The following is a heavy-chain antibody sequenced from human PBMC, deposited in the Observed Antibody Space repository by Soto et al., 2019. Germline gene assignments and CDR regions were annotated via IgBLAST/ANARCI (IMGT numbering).Heavy chain of an antibody. CDR3: ARTHYYDSSGYSWFDP. V-gene: IGHV1-69*02. Sequence: ASVKVSYKASRGTLSSYTISWVRQAPGHGLEGMGSIITSFGIASCEQKFQGRVTMTRDTSTSTVYMELSSLRSEDTAVYYCARTHYYDSSGYSWFDPWGQGTLVTVSS. J-gene: IGHJ5*02. CDR1: RGTLSSYT. CDR2: IITSFGIA. D-gene: IGHD3-22*01.